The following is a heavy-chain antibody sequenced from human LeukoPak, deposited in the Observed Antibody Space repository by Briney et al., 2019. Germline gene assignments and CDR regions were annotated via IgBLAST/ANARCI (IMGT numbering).Heavy chain of an antibody. D-gene: IGHD3-22*01. Sequence: GGSLRLSCAASGFTFSSYAMNWVRQAPGKGLEWVSYISSGGSTIYYADSVKGRFTISRDNAKNSLYLQMNSLRAEDTAVYYCARDRYDSSGIFDYWGQGTLVTVSS. CDR3: ARDRYDSSGIFDY. V-gene: IGHV3-48*03. CDR2: ISSGGSTI. CDR1: GFTFSSYA. J-gene: IGHJ4*02.